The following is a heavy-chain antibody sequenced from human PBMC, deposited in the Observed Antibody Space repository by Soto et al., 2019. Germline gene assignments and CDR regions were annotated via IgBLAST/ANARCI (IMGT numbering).Heavy chain of an antibody. V-gene: IGHV4-34*01. CDR3: ARGIPVLRYFAWSPSRYYYAMDV. CDR1: GGSFSGYY. J-gene: IGHJ6*01. CDR2: INHSVST. D-gene: IGHD3-9*01. Sequence: SETLSLTCAVYGGSFSGYYWSWIRQPPGKGLEWIGEINHSVSTNYNPSLKSRVTISVDTSKNQFSLKLSSVTAADTAVYYCARGIPVLRYFAWSPSRYYYAMDVWGQGTTVTV.